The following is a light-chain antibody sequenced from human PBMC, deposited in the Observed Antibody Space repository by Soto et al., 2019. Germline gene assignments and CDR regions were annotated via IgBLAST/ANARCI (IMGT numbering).Light chain of an antibody. V-gene: IGLV2-14*01. CDR1: SSDVGSYNY. J-gene: IGLJ2*01. CDR3: SSYTSSSTLL. Sequence: QSALTQSASVSGSPGQSITISCSGTSSDVGSYNYVSWYQQHPDRAPKLMIYDVSNRPSGVSNRFSGSKSGNTASLTISGLQAEDEADYYCSSYTSSSTLLFGGGTKLTVL. CDR2: DVS.